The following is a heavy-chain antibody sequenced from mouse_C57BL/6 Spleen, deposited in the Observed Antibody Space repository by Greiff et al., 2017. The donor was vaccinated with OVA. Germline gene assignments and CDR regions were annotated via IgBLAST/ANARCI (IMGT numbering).Heavy chain of an antibody. CDR1: GYTFTSYW. J-gene: IGHJ2*01. Sequence: QVQLQQPGAELVKPGASVKLSCKASGYTFTSYWMQWVKQRPGQGLEWIGEIDPSDSYTNYNQKFKGKATLTVDTSSSTAYMQLSSLTSEDSAVYYCAREYSNYEYWGQVTTLTVSS. CDR2: IDPSDSYT. D-gene: IGHD2-5*01. V-gene: IGHV1-50*01. CDR3: AREYSNYEY.